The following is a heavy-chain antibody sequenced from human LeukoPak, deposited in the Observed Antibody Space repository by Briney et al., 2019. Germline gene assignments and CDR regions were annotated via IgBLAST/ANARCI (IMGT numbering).Heavy chain of an antibody. CDR1: GGSISSYY. CDR3: ARGLSVVAAKTGYYYYYMDV. CDR2: IYTSGST. J-gene: IGHJ6*03. Sequence: KTSETLSLTCTVSGGSISSYYWSWIRQPAGKGLEWIGRIYTSGSTNYNPSLKSRVTMSVDTSKNQFSLKLSSVTAADTAVYYCARGLSVVAAKTGYYYYYMDVWGKGTTVSISS. V-gene: IGHV4-4*07. D-gene: IGHD2-15*01.